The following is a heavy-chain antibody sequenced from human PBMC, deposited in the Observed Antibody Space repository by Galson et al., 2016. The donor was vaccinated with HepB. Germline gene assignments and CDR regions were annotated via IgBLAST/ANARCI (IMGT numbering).Heavy chain of an antibody. J-gene: IGHJ4*02. Sequence: SETLSLTCTVSGGSISSSSYYWGWIRQPPGKGLEWIGSTYYSGSTYYNPSLKSRVTISVDTSKNQFSLKLSSVTAADTAVYYCARTGRYYDSSGYYYGDFDYWGQGTLVTVSS. V-gene: IGHV4-39*01. D-gene: IGHD3-22*01. CDR2: TYYSGST. CDR3: ARTGRYYDSSGYYYGDFDY. CDR1: GGSISSSSYY.